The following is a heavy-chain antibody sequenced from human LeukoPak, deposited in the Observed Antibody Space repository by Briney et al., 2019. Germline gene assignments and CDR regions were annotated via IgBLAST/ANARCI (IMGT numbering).Heavy chain of an antibody. CDR2: INHSGST. CDR1: GGSFSGYY. CDR3: ARDRYYYDSSGYYTLDY. D-gene: IGHD3-22*01. V-gene: IGHV4-34*01. Sequence: SETLSLTCAVYGGSFSGYYWSWIRQPPGKGLEWIGEINHSGSTNYNPSLKSRVTISVDTSKNQFSLKLSSVTAADTAVYYCARDRYYYDSSGYYTLDYWGQGTLVTVSS. J-gene: IGHJ4*02.